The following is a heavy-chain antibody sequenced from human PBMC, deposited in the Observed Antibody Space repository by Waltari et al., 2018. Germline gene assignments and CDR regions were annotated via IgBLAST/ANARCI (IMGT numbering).Heavy chain of an antibody. Sequence: QVQLVQSGAEVKIPGASVKVSCKASGYIFTNSDITWVRQATGQVLQWMGWMNPNSGSAGQAETFYGRVTFTRSTSINTAYMELTGLTSEDTAIYYCARGYWGGNPYHYDMDVWGQGTTVTVSS. V-gene: IGHV1-8*01. J-gene: IGHJ6*02. CDR2: MNPNSGSA. CDR3: ARGYWGGNPYHYDMDV. D-gene: IGHD3-10*01. CDR1: GYIFTNSD.